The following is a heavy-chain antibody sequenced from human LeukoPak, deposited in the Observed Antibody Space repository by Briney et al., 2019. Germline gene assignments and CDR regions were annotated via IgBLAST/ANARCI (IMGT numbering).Heavy chain of an antibody. CDR1: GFTFSSYG. J-gene: IGHJ4*02. CDR2: IRYDGSNK. CDR3: AKDRIPTRFLEWYLDY. D-gene: IGHD3-3*01. V-gene: IGHV3-30*02. Sequence: GGSLRLSCAASGFTFSSYGMHWVRQAPGKGLEWVAFIRYDGSNKYYADSVKGRFTISRDNSKNTLYLQMNSLRAEDTAVYYCAKDRIPTRFLEWYLDYWGQGTLVTVSS.